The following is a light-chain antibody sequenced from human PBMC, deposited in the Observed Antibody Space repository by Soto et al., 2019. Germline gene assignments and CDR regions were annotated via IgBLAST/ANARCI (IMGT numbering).Light chain of an antibody. CDR1: QSVSNNY. CDR2: GAS. J-gene: IGKJ1*01. V-gene: IGKV3-20*01. Sequence: EIVLTQSPGTLSLSPGERATLSCRASQSVSNNYLAWYQQIPGQAPRLLIYGASSRGTGIPGRFSGSGSGTAFTLSISRLEPEDFAVYYCQQYAASPKTFGQGTKVEIK. CDR3: QQYAASPKT.